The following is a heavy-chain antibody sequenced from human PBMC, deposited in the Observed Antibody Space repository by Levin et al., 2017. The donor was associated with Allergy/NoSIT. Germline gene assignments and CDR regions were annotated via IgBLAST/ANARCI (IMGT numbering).Heavy chain of an antibody. J-gene: IGHJ6*02. CDR2: SRNKANSFTT. D-gene: IGHD3-10*01. Sequence: LSLTCAASGFTFSDHYMDWVRQAPGKGLEWVARSRNKANSFTTEYAASVKGRFTISRDDSKNSLYLQMNSLKTEDTAMYYCARGARHYYGSGSSGGMDVWGQGTTVTVSS. CDR3: ARGARHYYGSGSSGGMDV. CDR1: GFTFSDHY. V-gene: IGHV3-72*01.